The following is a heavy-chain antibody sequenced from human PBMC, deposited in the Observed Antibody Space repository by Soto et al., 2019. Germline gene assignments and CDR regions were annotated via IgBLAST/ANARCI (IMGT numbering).Heavy chain of an antibody. J-gene: IGHJ6*02. D-gene: IGHD6-6*01. V-gene: IGHV4-39*01. Sequence: TSETLSLTCTVSGGSIRSSSYYWAWIRQPPGKGLEWMGSIYYSGTTYYNPSLKSRVTISVDTSKNQFSLKVTSVTAADAAVYYCARQYSSSSYIYYYGLDVWGQGTTVTVSS. CDR3: ARQYSSSSYIYYYGLDV. CDR1: GGSIRSSSYY. CDR2: IYYSGTT.